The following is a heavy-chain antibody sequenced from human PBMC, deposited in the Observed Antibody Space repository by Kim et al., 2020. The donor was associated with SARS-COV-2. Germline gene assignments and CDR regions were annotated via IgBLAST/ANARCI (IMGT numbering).Heavy chain of an antibody. J-gene: IGHJ6*02. CDR3: VRYYGMDV. CDR2: ISTSDTT. CDR1: GFILSAYP. V-gene: IGHV3-23*05. Sequence: GGSLRLSCTASGFILSAYPMSWVRQAPGKGLEWVSAISTSDTTKYADSARGRFTISRDNSKNTLYLQMTSLRAEDTAVYYCVRYYGMDVWGPGTAVTVSS.